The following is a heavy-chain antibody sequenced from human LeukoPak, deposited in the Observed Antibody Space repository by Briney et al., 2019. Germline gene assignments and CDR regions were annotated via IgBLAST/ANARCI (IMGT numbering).Heavy chain of an antibody. D-gene: IGHD5-18*01. Sequence: TSETLSLTCTVSGGSFSCYYWRWLRQSRGKGLEWIGYIYYSGSTNYNPSRKSRVTISVDTSKNQFSLKLSSVTAADTAVYYCARHRIQLWRFDYWGQGTLVSVSS. CDR1: GGSFSCYY. V-gene: IGHV4-59*08. CDR2: IYYSGST. J-gene: IGHJ4*02. CDR3: ARHRIQLWRFDY.